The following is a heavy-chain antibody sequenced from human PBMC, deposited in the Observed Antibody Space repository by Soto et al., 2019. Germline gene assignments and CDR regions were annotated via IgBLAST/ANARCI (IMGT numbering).Heavy chain of an antibody. Sequence: QVQLVESGGGVVQPGRSLRLSCAASGFTFSLYGMHWVRQAPGKGLEWVAIIWYDGSDKYYANSVKGRFTISRDNSKDTLYLQMNSLRAEDTAVYYCAREGVSDYAAVDYWGQGTLVTVSS. J-gene: IGHJ4*02. CDR3: AREGVSDYAAVDY. CDR2: IWYDGSDK. CDR1: GFTFSLYG. V-gene: IGHV3-33*01. D-gene: IGHD5-12*01.